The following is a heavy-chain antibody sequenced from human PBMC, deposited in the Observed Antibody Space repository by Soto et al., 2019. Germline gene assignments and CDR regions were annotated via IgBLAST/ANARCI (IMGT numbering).Heavy chain of an antibody. CDR2: ISSSGSTA. V-gene: IGHV3-48*03. J-gene: IGHJ4*02. CDR3: TRAAWFPYLSFY. CDR1: GFTFSRFE. D-gene: IGHD3-10*01. Sequence: LRLSCAASGFTFSRFELHWVRQAPGKGLEWISYISSSGSTAYYASSVEGRFTISRDNANNSVYLQMDSLRAEDTALYYCTRAAWFPYLSFYWGQGALVTVSS.